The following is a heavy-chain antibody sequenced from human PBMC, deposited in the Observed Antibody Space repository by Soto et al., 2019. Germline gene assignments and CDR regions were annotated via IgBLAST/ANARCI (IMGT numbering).Heavy chain of an antibody. D-gene: IGHD5-18*01. J-gene: IGHJ6*02. CDR2: ISYDGSNK. Sequence: RLSCSASGFTFSSYGMHWVRQAPGKGLEWVAVISYDGSNKYYADSVKGRFTISRDNSKNTLYLQMNSLRAEDTAVYYCAKGSSYGSYYYYGMDVWGQGTTVTVSS. CDR3: AKGSSYGSYYYYGMDV. V-gene: IGHV3-30*18. CDR1: GFTFSSYG.